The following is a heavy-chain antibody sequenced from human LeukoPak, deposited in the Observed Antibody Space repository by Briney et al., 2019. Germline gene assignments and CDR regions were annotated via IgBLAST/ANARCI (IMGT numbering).Heavy chain of an antibody. J-gene: IGHJ5*02. V-gene: IGHV3-30*01. CDR3: ARVSVPAAIRSKYNWFDP. CDR1: GFTFSSYA. D-gene: IGHD2-2*02. CDR2: ISYDGSNK. Sequence: GGALRLSCAASGFTFSSYAMHWVRQAPGKGLEWVAVISYDGSNKYYADSVKGRFPISRDNSKNTLYLQMNSLRAEDTAAYYCARVSVPAAIRSKYNWFDPWGQGTLVTVSS.